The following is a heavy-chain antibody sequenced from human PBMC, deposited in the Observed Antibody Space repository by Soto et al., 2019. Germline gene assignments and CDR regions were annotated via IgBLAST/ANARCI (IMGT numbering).Heavy chain of an antibody. V-gene: IGHV3-53*01. CDR2: IYNDGKT. Sequence: GSLRLSCAASGLPVSTNYMSWVRQAPGKGLEWVSVIYNDGKTYYADSVKGRFTISRDASKNTLHLQMDSLRDEDTAVYYCVRPLPSGQNYGMDVWGQGTTVTVSS. CDR3: VRPLPSGQNYGMDV. D-gene: IGHD3-10*01. CDR1: GLPVSTNY. J-gene: IGHJ6*02.